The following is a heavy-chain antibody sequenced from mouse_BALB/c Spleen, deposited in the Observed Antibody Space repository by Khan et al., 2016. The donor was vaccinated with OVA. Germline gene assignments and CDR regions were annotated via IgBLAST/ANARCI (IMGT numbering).Heavy chain of an antibody. CDR1: GYTFTSYW. CDR3: ARDQYCNDFYAMDY. V-gene: IGHV1-69*02. Sequence: QVQLQQPGAELVKPGAPVKLSCKASGYTFTSYWMNWVKQRPGRGLEWIGRIDPSDSETHYNQKFKDKATLTVDKSSSTAYIQLSSLTSEDSAVYYCARDQYCNDFYAMDYWGQGTAVTVSS. CDR2: IDPSDSET. J-gene: IGHJ4*01. D-gene: IGHD2-10*02.